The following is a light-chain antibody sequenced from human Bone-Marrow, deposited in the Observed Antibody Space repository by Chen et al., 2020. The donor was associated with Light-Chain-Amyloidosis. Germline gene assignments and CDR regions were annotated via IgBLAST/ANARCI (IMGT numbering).Light chain of an antibody. V-gene: IGLV3-21*02. J-gene: IGLJ3*02. CDR1: NIGSTS. CDR3: QVWGRSSDRPV. CDR2: DDS. Sequence: SYVLTQPSSVSVAPGQTATIACGGNNIGSTSVHWYQQPPGQAPPLVVYDDSDRPSGIPARLSGSNSGTTATLTISRVEAGDEADYYCQVWGRSSDRPVFGGGTKLTVL.